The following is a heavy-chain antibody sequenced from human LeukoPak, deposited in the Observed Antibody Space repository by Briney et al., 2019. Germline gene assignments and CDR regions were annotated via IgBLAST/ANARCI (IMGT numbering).Heavy chain of an antibody. V-gene: IGHV3-21*01. CDR1: GFTFSSYS. Sequence: GGSLRLSCAASGFTFSSYSMNWVRQAPGRGLEWVSSISSSSSYIYYADSVKGRFTISRDNAKNSLYLQMNSLRAEDTAVYYCARDSRSYYYDSSGYYSADAFDIWGQGTMVTVSS. CDR3: ARDSRSYYYDSSGYYSADAFDI. CDR2: ISSSSSYI. J-gene: IGHJ3*02. D-gene: IGHD3-22*01.